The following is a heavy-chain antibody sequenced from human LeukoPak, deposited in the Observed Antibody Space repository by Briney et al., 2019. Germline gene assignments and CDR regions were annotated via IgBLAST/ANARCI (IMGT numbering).Heavy chain of an antibody. Sequence: GGSLRLSCAASGFTFSSYAMSWVRQAPGKGLEWVSAISGSGGSTYYADSVKGRFTISRDNSKNTLYLQMNSLRAEDTAVYYCAKPASPMATIFYYYYMDVWGKGTTVTVSS. J-gene: IGHJ6*03. CDR1: GFTFSSYA. CDR3: AKPASPMATIFYYYYMDV. D-gene: IGHD5-24*01. V-gene: IGHV3-23*01. CDR2: ISGSGGST.